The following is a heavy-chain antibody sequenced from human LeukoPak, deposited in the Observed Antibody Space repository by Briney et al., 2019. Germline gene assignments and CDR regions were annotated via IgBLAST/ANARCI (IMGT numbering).Heavy chain of an antibody. CDR2: ISSNGGST. D-gene: IGHD3-22*01. J-gene: IGHJ4*02. Sequence: GGSLRLSCAASGFTFDDYAMHWVRQAPGKGLEYVSAISSNGGSTYYANSVKGRFTISRDNSKNTLYLQMGSLRAEDMAVYYCARVPYYYDSSGYYDYWGQGTLVTVSS. V-gene: IGHV3-64*01. CDR1: GFTFDDYA. CDR3: ARVPYYYDSSGYYDY.